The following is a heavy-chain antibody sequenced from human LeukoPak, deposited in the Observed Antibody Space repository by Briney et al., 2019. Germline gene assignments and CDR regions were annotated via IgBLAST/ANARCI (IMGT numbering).Heavy chain of an antibody. CDR2: IKQDGSEK. D-gene: IGHD4-17*01. CDR1: GFIFSSYS. V-gene: IGHV3-7*03. J-gene: IGHJ4*02. CDR3: ARGQTTVTN. Sequence: GGSLRLSCAASGFIFSSYSMNWVRQAPGKGLEWVANIKQDGSEKYYVDSVKGRFTISRDNAKNSLYLQMNSLRAEDTAVYFCARGQTTVTNWGQGTLVTVSS.